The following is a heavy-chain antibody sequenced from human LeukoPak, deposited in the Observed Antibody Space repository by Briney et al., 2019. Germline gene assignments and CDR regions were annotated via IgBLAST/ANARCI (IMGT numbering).Heavy chain of an antibody. Sequence: RSLRLSCAASGFTFSAYGIHWVRQAPGKGLEWVAVVSSDGNSKFSADSVTGRFTISRDNSKNTLFLQMNSLGPEDTAVYYCAKDQIGWAPGYSSGPLDYWGQGTQVTVSS. D-gene: IGHD6-19*01. J-gene: IGHJ4*02. CDR1: GFTFSAYG. CDR3: AKDQIGWAPGYSSGPLDY. V-gene: IGHV3-30*18. CDR2: VSSDGNSK.